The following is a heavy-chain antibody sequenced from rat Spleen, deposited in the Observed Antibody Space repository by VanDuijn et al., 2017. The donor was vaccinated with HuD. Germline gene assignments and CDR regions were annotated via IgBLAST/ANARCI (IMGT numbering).Heavy chain of an antibody. J-gene: IGHJ2*01. CDR2: ISSSSSYI. CDR3: ARDPGNFDY. CDR1: GFTFSSYG. V-gene: IGHV5-34*01. D-gene: IGHD5-1*01. Sequence: EVQLVESGGGLVQPGKSLKLSCSASGFTFSSYGLHWIRQAPGKGLEWVASISSSSSYIYYADTVKGRFTISRENAKNTLYLQMTSLRSEDTALYYCARDPGNFDYWGLGVMVTVSS.